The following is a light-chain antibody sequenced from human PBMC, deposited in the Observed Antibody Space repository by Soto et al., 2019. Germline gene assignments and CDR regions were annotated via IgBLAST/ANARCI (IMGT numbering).Light chain of an antibody. J-gene: IGKJ4*01. Sequence: EIVLTQSPATLSLSPGERATLSCRASQSVSSYLAWYQQKPGQAPRLLIYDASNRATGIPARFSGSGSGTEFTLIISSLEPEDFAVYYCQQRSNWPLTFGGGTKVEIK. V-gene: IGKV3-11*01. CDR1: QSVSSY. CDR2: DAS. CDR3: QQRSNWPLT.